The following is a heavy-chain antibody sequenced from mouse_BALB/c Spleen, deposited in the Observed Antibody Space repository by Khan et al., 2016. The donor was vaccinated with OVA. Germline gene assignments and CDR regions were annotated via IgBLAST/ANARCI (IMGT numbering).Heavy chain of an antibody. D-gene: IGHD1-1*01. J-gene: IGHJ2*01. Sequence: EVELVESGGDLVQPGGSRKLSCAASGFTFSSYGMHWVRQAPEKGLEWVAYISGDSNTIYYADTVKDHSTFSRDNPRNTLFLQMTSLMSEDTALYYCATSYCYGYYFDYWGPGTTLTVSS. CDR3: ATSYCYGYYFDY. V-gene: IGHV5-17*02. CDR2: ISGDSNTI. CDR1: GFTFSSYG.